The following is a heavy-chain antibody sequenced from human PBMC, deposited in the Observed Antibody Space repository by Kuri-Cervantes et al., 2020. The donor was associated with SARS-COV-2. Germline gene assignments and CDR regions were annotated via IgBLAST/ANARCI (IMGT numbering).Heavy chain of an antibody. CDR2: VRGKANNYAT. J-gene: IGHJ4*02. CDR1: GFLFSASA. Sequence: GGSLRLSCEVSGFLFSASAIHWVRQGSGKGLEWVGRVRGKANNYATAYAASVNGRFTISRDDSKNVAYLQMNSLKTEDTAVYYCTRNDSWSGYYFDYWGQGTLVTVSS. CDR3: TRNDSWSGYYFDY. V-gene: IGHV3-73*01. D-gene: IGHD3-3*01.